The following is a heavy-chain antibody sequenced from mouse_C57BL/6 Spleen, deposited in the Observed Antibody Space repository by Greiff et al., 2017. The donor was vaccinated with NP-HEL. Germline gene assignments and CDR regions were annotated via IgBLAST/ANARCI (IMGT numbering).Heavy chain of an antibody. J-gene: IGHJ4*01. CDR2: INPSNGGT. CDR3: ARLGTTVVAPMDY. CDR1: GYTFTSYW. V-gene: IGHV1-53*01. D-gene: IGHD1-1*01. Sequence: VQLQQPGTELVKPGASVKLSCKASGYTFTSYWMHWVKQRPGQGLEWIGNINPSNGGTNYNEKFKSKATLTVDKSSSTAYMQLSSLTSEDSAVYYCARLGTTVVAPMDYWGQGTSVTVSS.